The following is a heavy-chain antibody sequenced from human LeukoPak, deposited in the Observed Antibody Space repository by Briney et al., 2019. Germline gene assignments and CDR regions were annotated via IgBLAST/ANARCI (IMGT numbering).Heavy chain of an antibody. CDR2: ISSSGNSI. J-gene: IGHJ6*03. CDR1: GFTFSDSY. D-gene: IGHD6-25*01. CDR3: ARFAAGGSYYYYMDV. Sequence: GGSLRLSCAASGFTFSDSYMSWIRQAPGKGLEWVSYISSSGNSIYYADSVKGRFTISRDNAKNSLYLQMNSLRADDTAVYHCARFAAGGSYYYYMDVWGKGTTVTVSS. V-gene: IGHV3-11*04.